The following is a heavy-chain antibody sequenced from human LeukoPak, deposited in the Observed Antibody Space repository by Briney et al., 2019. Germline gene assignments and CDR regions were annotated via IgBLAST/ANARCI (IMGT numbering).Heavy chain of an antibody. CDR1: GFTFSSYA. V-gene: IGHV3-30*04. J-gene: IGHJ4*02. CDR2: ISYDGSNK. CDR3: ARDRGGDSSGDY. D-gene: IGHD3-22*01. Sequence: GGSLRLSCAASGFTFSSYAMHWCRQAPRKGLQWVAGISYDGSNKYYADSVKGQFTISRDNSKNTLYLQMNSLRAEDTAVYYCARDRGGDSSGDYWGQGTLVTVSS.